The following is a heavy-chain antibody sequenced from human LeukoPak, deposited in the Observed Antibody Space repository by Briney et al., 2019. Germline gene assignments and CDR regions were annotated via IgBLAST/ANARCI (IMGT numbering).Heavy chain of an antibody. CDR3: ARGARSYAEDGMDV. CDR1: GGTFSSYA. Sequence: ASVKVSCKASGGTFSSYAISWVRQAPGQGLEWMGRIIPIFGIANYAQKFQGRVTITADKSTSTAYMELSSLRSEDTAVYYCARGARSYAEDGMDVWGQGTTVTVSS. J-gene: IGHJ6*02. D-gene: IGHD2-2*01. CDR2: IIPIFGIA. V-gene: IGHV1-69*04.